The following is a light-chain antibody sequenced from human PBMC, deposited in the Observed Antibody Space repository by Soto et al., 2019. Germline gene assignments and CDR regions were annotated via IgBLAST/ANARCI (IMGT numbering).Light chain of an antibody. CDR3: QQRSNWPLS. J-gene: IGKJ4*01. Sequence: EIVLTQSPATLSLSPGERATLSCRASQSVSSYLAWYQQKPGQAPRLLIYEASNRSTGIPARFSGSRSVTDFTHTISRLEPEAFAVYYCQQRSNWPLSFGGGTKVEIK. CDR1: QSVSSY. CDR2: EAS. V-gene: IGKV3-11*01.